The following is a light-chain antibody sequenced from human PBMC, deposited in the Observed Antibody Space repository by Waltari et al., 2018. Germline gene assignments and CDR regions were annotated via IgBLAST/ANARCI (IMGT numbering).Light chain of an antibody. CDR1: QGISSW. Sequence: DIQMTQSPSSVSASVGDRVPITCRASQGISSWLAWYQQKPGKAPNLFISAASSLQSGVPARFSGSGSGTDFTLTISSLQPEDFATYYCLQTNSLPFTFGGGTNVEIK. CDR2: AAS. V-gene: IGKV1D-12*01. J-gene: IGKJ4*01. CDR3: LQTNSLPFT.